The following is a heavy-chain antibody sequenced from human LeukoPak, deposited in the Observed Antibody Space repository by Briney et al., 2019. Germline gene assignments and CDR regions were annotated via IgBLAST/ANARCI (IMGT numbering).Heavy chain of an antibody. CDR1: RASISSYY. CDR2: IYSSGST. J-gene: IGHJ4*02. Sequence: SETLSLTCTVSRASISSYYWSWIRQPPGKGLECIGYIYSSGSTNYNPSLKSRVTISIDTSKNQFSLKVSSVTAADTSVYYCARGHISSWAYFDYWGQGTLVTVSS. V-gene: IGHV4-59*01. D-gene: IGHD6-13*01. CDR3: ARGHISSWAYFDY.